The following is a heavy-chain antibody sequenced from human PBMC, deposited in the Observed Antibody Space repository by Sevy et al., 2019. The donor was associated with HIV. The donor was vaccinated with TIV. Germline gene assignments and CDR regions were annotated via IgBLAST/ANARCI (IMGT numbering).Heavy chain of an antibody. CDR2: IRIKAYGGTT. Sequence: GGSLRLSCTASGFTFGDYAMSWFRQAPGKGLEWVGFIRIKAYGGTTEYAASVKGRFTIPRDDSKSIAYLQMNSLKTEDTAVYYCSRVRMSTVTTSDYWGQGTLVTVSS. V-gene: IGHV3-49*03. D-gene: IGHD4-17*01. J-gene: IGHJ4*02. CDR3: SRVRMSTVTTSDY. CDR1: GFTFGDYA.